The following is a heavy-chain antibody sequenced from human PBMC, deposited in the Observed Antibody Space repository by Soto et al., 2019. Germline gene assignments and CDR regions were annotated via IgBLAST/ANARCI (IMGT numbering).Heavy chain of an antibody. Sequence: PGGSLRLSCAASGFTSSSYWMSWVRQAPGKGLEWVANIKQDGSEKYYVDSVKGRFTISRDNAKNSLYLQMNSLRAEDTAVYYCARVSSGSYYYFDYWGQGTMVTVSS. CDR3: ARVSSGSYYYFDY. CDR1: GFTSSSYW. J-gene: IGHJ4*02. CDR2: IKQDGSEK. V-gene: IGHV3-7*01. D-gene: IGHD1-26*01.